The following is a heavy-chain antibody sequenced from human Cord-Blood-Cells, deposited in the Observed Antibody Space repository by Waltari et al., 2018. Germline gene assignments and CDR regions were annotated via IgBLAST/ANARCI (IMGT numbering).Heavy chain of an antibody. V-gene: IGHV3-48*02. D-gene: IGHD1-26*01. CDR1: GFTFSSYS. J-gene: IGHJ4*02. CDR2: ISSSSSTI. Sequence: EVQLVESGGGLVQPGGSLRLSCAASGFTFSSYSMHWVRQAPGKGLEWVSYISSSSSTIYYADSVKGRFTISRDNAKNSLYLQMNSLRDEDTAVYYCASQHRAHSGSYYCDYWGQGTLVTVSS. CDR3: ASQHRAHSGSYYCDY.